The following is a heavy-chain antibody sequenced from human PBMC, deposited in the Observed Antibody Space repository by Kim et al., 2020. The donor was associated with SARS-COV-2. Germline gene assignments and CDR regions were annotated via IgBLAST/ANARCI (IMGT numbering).Heavy chain of an antibody. CDR1: GFTLNSNV. D-gene: IGHD3-10*01. CDR3: AKLKTMLQGVNYFDS. J-gene: IGHJ5*01. CDR2: IRGRGDGT. V-gene: IGHV3-23*01. Sequence: GGSLRLSCATSGFTLNSNVMAWVRQAPGKGLNWVSAIRGRGDGTFYADSVKGRFTISRDISENTLYLQMNSLRVDDTAIYYCAKLKTMLQGVNYFDSWGQGTLVAVSS.